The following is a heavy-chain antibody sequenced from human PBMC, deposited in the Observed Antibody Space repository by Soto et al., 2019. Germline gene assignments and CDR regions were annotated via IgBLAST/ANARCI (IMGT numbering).Heavy chain of an antibody. CDR1: GFTFSSHA. CDR3: ARSSHYYDSSGYYYEAEYLRQSYGMDV. V-gene: IGHV3-30-3*01. CDR2: ISYDGNKK. J-gene: IGHJ6*02. D-gene: IGHD3-22*01. Sequence: GGSLRLSCAASGFTFSSHAMHWVRQAPGKGLEWVAVISYDGNKKYYADSVKGRFTISRDNSKNTLYLQMNSLRAEDTAVYYCARSSHYYDSSGYYYEAEYLRQSYGMDVWGQGTTVTVSS.